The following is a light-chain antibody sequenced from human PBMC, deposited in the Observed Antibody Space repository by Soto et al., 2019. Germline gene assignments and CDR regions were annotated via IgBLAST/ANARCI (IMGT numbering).Light chain of an antibody. CDR3: QQSYSTPRIT. CDR1: QSISGY. V-gene: IGKV1-39*01. Sequence: IQMTQFPSSLSSSVGDRVTITCRTSQSISGYLNWYRHKPGKAPTLLIYAASTLQSGVPSRFSGSGSGTDFTLTISNLQPEDFATYYCQQSYSTPRITFGQGTRLEIK. CDR2: AAS. J-gene: IGKJ5*01.